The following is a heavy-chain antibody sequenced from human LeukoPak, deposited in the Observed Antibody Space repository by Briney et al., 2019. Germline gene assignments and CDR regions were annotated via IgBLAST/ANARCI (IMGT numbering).Heavy chain of an antibody. CDR1: GGSISSSSYY. D-gene: IGHD2-2*01. Sequence: SETLSLTCTVSGGSISSSSYYWGWIRQPPGKGLEWIGSIYYSGSTYYNPSLKSRVTISVDTSKNQFSLKLSSVTAADTAVYYCARRGPAGYYYYMDVWGKGTTVTVSS. J-gene: IGHJ6*03. CDR3: ARRGPAGYYYYMDV. CDR2: IYYSGST. V-gene: IGHV4-39*01.